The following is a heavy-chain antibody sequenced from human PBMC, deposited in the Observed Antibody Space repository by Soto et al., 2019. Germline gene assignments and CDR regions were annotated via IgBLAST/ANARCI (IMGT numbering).Heavy chain of an antibody. CDR2: ISYDGSNK. D-gene: IGHD5-12*01. CDR3: AKDRGDGYNYFDY. CDR1: GFTFSSYG. Sequence: HPGGSLRLSCAASGFTFSSYGMHWVRQAPGKGLEWVAVISYDGSNKYYADSVKGRFTISRDNSKNTLYLQMNSLRAEDTAVYYCAKDRGDGYNYFDYWGQGTLVTVSS. V-gene: IGHV3-30*18. J-gene: IGHJ4*02.